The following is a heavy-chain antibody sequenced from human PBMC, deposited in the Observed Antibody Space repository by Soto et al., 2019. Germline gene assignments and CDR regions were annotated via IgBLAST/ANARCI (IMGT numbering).Heavy chain of an antibody. Sequence: EVQLVESGGGLVKPGGSLRLSCAASGFTFSSYGMNWVRQAPGEGMEWVSSISSSSSYIYYPDSVKGRCTISRDNAKNSLDHQRNSGRAEDTAVYYRASDLEVYRNWNDECDSWGQGTLVTVSS. CDR1: GFTFSSYG. J-gene: IGHJ4*02. CDR3: ASDLEVYRNWNDECDS. CDR2: ISSSSSYI. V-gene: IGHV3-21*01. D-gene: IGHD1-1*01.